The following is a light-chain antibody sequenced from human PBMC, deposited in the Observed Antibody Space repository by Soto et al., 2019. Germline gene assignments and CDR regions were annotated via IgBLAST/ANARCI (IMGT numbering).Light chain of an antibody. CDR3: QPYNNWPLT. CDR1: QSVSSN. V-gene: IGKV3-15*01. CDR2: GAS. J-gene: IGKJ4*01. Sequence: EIVMTQSPATLSVSPGERATLSCRASQSVSSNLAWYQQKPGQAPRLLIYGASTRATGIPARFSGSGSGTEFTLTISSLQSEDFAVYYCQPYNNWPLTFGGGTKVHIK.